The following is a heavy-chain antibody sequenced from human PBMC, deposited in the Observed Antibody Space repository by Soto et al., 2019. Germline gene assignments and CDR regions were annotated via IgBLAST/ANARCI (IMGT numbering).Heavy chain of an antibody. D-gene: IGHD4-17*01. V-gene: IGHV4-59*08. CDR1: GGSISSYY. CDR2: IYYSGST. J-gene: IGHJ4*02. CDR3: ATRYGGTLDY. Sequence: PSETLSLTCTVSGGSISSYYWSWFRQPPGKGLEWIGYIYYSGSTNYNPSLKSRVTISVDTSKNQFSLKLSSVTAADTAVYYCATRYGGTLDYWGQGTLVTVSS.